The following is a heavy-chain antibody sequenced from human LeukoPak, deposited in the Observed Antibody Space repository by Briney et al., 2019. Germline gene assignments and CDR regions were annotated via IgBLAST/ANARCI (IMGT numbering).Heavy chain of an antibody. CDR2: IIPIFGTA. D-gene: IGHD6-19*01. CDR3: VRAGSSGWFFDY. CDR1: GGTFSSYA. J-gene: IGHJ4*02. V-gene: IGHV1-69*13. Sequence: GASVKVSCKASGGTFSSYAISWVRQAPGQGLEWMGGIIPIFGTANYAQKFQGRVTITADESTSTAYMELSSLRSEDTAVYYCVRAGSSGWFFDYWGQGTLVTVSS.